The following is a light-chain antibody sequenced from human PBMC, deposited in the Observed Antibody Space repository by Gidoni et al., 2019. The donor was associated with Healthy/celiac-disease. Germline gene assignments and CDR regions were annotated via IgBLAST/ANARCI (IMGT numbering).Light chain of an antibody. CDR3: QQYYSTPT. CDR1: QSVLYSSNNKSY. CDR2: WAS. J-gene: IGKJ3*01. V-gene: IGKV4-1*01. Sequence: EIVMTQSPDSLAVSLGERATINCKSSQSVLYSSNNKSYLAWYQQKPGQPPKLLIYWASTRESGVPDRFSGSGSGTDFTLTISSLQAEDVAVYYCQQYYSTPTFGPGTKVDIK.